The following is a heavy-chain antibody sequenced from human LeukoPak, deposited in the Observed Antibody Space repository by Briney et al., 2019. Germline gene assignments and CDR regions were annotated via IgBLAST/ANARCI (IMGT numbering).Heavy chain of an antibody. CDR2: ISSSSSYI. Sequence: GGSLRLSCAVSGFTFSSYSMNWVRQAPGKRLEWVSSISSSSSYIYYADSVKGRFTISRDNAKNSLYLQMNSLRAEDTAVYYCAREDTVTAKFDYWGQGTLVTVSS. CDR1: GFTFSSYS. D-gene: IGHD4-17*01. CDR3: AREDTVTAKFDY. J-gene: IGHJ4*02. V-gene: IGHV3-21*01.